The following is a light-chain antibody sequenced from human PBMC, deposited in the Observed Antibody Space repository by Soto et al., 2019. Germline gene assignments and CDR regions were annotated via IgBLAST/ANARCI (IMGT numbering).Light chain of an antibody. V-gene: IGKV1-5*01. Sequence: DIQMTQSPSTLSASVGDRVTITCRASQNIINWLAWYQQKPGKAPKLLIYAASSLESGVPSRFSGSRSGTEFTLTISSLQPDDCATYYCQHYESNPWTFGQGTKVELK. J-gene: IGKJ1*01. CDR2: AAS. CDR1: QNIINW. CDR3: QHYESNPWT.